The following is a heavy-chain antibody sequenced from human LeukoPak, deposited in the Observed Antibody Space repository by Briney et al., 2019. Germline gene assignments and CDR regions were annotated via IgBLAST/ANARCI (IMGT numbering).Heavy chain of an antibody. CDR1: GYSFTNYW. CDR2: IYPGYYDT. V-gene: IGHV5-51*01. Sequence: GESLQISFQGPGYSFTNYWIGWVRPLPGKGLGWMGGIYPGYYDTRYTPSFQGQVTISADKSISTAYLQWSSLKASDTAMYYCARHERPGKLYYYYYMDVWGKGTTVTISS. J-gene: IGHJ6*03. CDR3: ARHERPGKLYYYYYMDV. D-gene: IGHD4-23*01.